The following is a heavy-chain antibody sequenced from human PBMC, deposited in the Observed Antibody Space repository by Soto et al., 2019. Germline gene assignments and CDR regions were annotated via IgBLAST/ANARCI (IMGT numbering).Heavy chain of an antibody. CDR2: ISTYNGNT. CDR3: ARDPYQQLLWFGADY. J-gene: IGHJ4*02. V-gene: IGHV1-18*01. Sequence: ASVKVSCKASGYTFTSYGISWVRQAPGQGLEWMGWISTYNGNTNYVQKLQGRVTMTTDTSTSTASMELRSLRSDDTAVYYCARDPYQQLLWFGADYWGQGTLVTVSS. CDR1: GYTFTSYG. D-gene: IGHD3-10*01.